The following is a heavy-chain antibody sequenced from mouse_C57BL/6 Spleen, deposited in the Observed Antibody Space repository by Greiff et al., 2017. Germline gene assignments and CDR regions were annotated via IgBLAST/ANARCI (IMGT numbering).Heavy chain of an antibody. D-gene: IGHD4-1*01. CDR1: GYSFTGYY. CDR2: INPSTGGT. J-gene: IGHJ2*01. CDR3: ARSPLTFDY. V-gene: IGHV1-42*01. Sequence: VQLQQSGPELVKPGASVKISCKASGYSFTGYYMNWVKQSPEKSLEWIGEINPSTGGTTYNQKFKAKATLTVDKSSSTAYMQLKSLTSEDSAVYYCARSPLTFDYWGQGTTLTVSS.